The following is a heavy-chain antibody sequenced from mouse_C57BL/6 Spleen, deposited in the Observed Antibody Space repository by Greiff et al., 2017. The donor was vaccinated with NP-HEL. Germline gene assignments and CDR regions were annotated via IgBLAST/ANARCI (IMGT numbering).Heavy chain of an antibody. Sequence: QVTLKESGPGILQSSQTLSLTCSFSGFSLSTSGMGVSWIRQPSGKGLEWLAHIYWDDDKRYNPSLKSRLTISKDTSRSQVFLKITSVDTADTATFYCSIDYDYDETWFAYWGQGTLVTVSA. V-gene: IGHV8-12*01. J-gene: IGHJ3*01. CDR3: SIDYDYDETWFAY. D-gene: IGHD2-4*01. CDR1: GFSLSTSGMG. CDR2: IYWDDDK.